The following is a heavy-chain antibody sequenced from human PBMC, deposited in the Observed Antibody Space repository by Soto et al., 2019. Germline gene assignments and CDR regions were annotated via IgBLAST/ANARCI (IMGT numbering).Heavy chain of an antibody. Sequence: QVQLVESGGGVVQPGRSLRLSCAASGVTFSSHSIQWVRQAPGKGLAGVAVISYDGSIKYYADSVKGRLTNSRDNSKNTAYLQMNSLRAEDTAVFYCAREWSTSGDLDYWGQGTLVIVSS. CDR3: AREWSTSGDLDY. CDR1: GVTFSSHS. D-gene: IGHD3-10*01. J-gene: IGHJ4*02. V-gene: IGHV3-30-3*01. CDR2: ISYDGSIK.